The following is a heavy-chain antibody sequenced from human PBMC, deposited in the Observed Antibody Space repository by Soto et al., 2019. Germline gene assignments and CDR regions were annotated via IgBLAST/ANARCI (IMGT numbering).Heavy chain of an antibody. CDR1: GFTFSSYA. Sequence: GGSLRLSCAASGFTFSSYAMSWVRQAPGKGLEWVSAISGSGGSTYYADSVKGRFTISRDNSKNTLYPQMNSLRAEDTAVYYFAKLSEPPVWGIDVRAQRTTDTGSS. CDR3: AKLSEPPVWGIDV. D-gene: IGHD7-27*01. CDR2: ISGSGGST. J-gene: IGHJ6*02. V-gene: IGHV3-23*01.